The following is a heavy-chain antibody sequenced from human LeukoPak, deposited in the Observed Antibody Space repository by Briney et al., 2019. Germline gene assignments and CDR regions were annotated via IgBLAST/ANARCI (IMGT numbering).Heavy chain of an antibody. CDR2: IWYDGSNK. D-gene: IGHD4-11*01. V-gene: IGHV3-33*01. Sequence: GGSLRLSCAASGFTFSSYGMHWVRRAPGQGLEWVAVIWYDGSNKYYADSVKGRFTISRDNSKNTLYLQMNSLRAEDTAVYYCARSRLHARWYFDYWGQGTLVTVSS. J-gene: IGHJ4*02. CDR3: ARSRLHARWYFDY. CDR1: GFTFSSYG.